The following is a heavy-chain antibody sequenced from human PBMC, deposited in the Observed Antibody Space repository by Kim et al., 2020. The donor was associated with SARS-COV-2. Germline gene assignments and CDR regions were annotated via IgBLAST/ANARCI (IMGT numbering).Heavy chain of an antibody. CDR2: SKANSYAT. Sequence: SKANSYATAYAASVKGRFTITRDDSKNTAYLQMNSLKTEDTAVYYCTRQDVWGQGTTVTVSS. V-gene: IGHV3-73*01. CDR3: TRQDV. J-gene: IGHJ6*02.